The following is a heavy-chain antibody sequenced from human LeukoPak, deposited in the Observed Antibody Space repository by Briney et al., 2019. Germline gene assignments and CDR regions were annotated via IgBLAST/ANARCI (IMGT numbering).Heavy chain of an antibody. CDR2: INPSGGST. D-gene: IGHD4-17*01. V-gene: IGHV1-46*01. CDR1: GYTFTSYD. J-gene: IGHJ6*03. CDR3: ARGQGLRLDYYYYMDV. Sequence: ASVKVSCKASGYTFTSYDINWVRQAPGQGLEWMGIINPSGGSTSYAQKFQGRVTMTRDMSTSTVYMELSSLRSEDTAVYYCARGQGLRLDYYYYMDVWGKGTTVTVSS.